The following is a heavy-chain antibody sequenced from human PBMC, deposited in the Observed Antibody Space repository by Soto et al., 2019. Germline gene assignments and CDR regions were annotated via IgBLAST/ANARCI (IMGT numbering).Heavy chain of an antibody. CDR1: GYTFTSYA. V-gene: IGHV1-3*01. J-gene: IGHJ3*02. CDR3: ARDIRRRDYYYDSSGYYGAFDI. Sequence: QVQLVQSGAEVKKPGASVKVSCKASGYTFTSYAMHWVRQAPRQRLEWMGWINAGNGNTKYSQKFQGRVTITRDTSVSTAYMVLSSLRSEDTAVYYCARDIRRRDYYYDSSGYYGAFDIWGQGTMVTVSS. D-gene: IGHD3-22*01. CDR2: INAGNGNT.